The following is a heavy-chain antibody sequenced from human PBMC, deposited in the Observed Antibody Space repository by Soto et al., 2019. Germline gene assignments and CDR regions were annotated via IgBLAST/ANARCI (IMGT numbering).Heavy chain of an antibody. CDR1: GGSVSSGNNY. CDR3: TGMPVTTTNWLDP. J-gene: IGHJ5*02. V-gene: IGHV4-61*01. CDR2: IYNTGRT. D-gene: IGHD3-22*01. Sequence: QMQLQESGPGLVKPAETLSLTCTVSGGSVSSGNNYWSWIRQPPGKGLDWIGYIYNTGRTNYNPSLKSRVTMSLDTSKNQFSLKMDSVTAADTAIYYCTGMPVTTTNWLDPWGQGTLVIVSS.